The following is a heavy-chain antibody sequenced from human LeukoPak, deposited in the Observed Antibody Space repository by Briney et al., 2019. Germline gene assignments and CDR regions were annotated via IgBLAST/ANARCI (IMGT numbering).Heavy chain of an antibody. CDR1: GFTFNNYE. CDR3: ARVAYCAGDCHHMDS. CDR2: IGTGNNK. V-gene: IGHV3-48*03. J-gene: IGHJ4*02. D-gene: IGHD2-21*02. Sequence: PGGSLRLSCAASGFTFNNYEMNWVRQAPGKGLEWVSYIGTGNNKHYADSIKGRFTTSRDDAKNSLYLQMNSLRVDDTAVYYCARVAYCAGDCHHMDSWGQGTLVTVSS.